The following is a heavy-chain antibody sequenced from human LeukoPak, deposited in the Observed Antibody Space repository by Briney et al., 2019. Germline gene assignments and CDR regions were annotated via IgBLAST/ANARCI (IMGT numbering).Heavy chain of an antibody. J-gene: IGHJ4*02. V-gene: IGHV3-49*04. CDR1: GFTFGDYA. D-gene: IGHD5-12*01. CDR3: TRDLSYSANSGYPDY. Sequence: GSLRLSCTTSGFTFGDYAMSWVRQAPGKGLEWVGFLRSRPFGGTTEYAASVKGRFTISRDDSKSIAYLQMNSLKTDDTAMYYCTRDLSYSANSGYPDYWGQGTLVTVSS. CDR2: LRSRPFGGTT.